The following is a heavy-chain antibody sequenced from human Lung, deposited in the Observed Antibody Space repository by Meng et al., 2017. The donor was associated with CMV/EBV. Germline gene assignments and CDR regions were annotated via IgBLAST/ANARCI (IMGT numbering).Heavy chain of an antibody. Sequence: ASXXVSXKASGYTFTNYFIHWVRQAPGQGLEWVGVISPSGESRNYAPRFQGSVTMTSDSSASTVYMELLSLKSEDTAVYFCARDYGDCSLTGCLQYFYGLDVWXQGPPVTVSS. J-gene: IGHJ6*02. V-gene: IGHV1-46*01. CDR1: GYTFTNYF. D-gene: IGHD3-9*01. CDR2: ISPSGESR. CDR3: ARDYGDCSLTGCLQYFYGLDV.